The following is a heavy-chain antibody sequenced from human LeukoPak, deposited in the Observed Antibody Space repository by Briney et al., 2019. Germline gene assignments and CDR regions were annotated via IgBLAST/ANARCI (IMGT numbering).Heavy chain of an antibody. CDR2: ISTYNGDT. V-gene: IGHV1-18*01. Sequence: AASVKVSCKASGYTFINYGINWVRQAPGQGLEWMGWISTYNGDTNYTEKLKGRVTMTTDTFTSTAYMELRSLTSDDTAVYYCARDKEMRLLWFGELLPFDPWGQGTLITVSS. J-gene: IGHJ5*02. D-gene: IGHD3-10*01. CDR1: GYTFINYG. CDR3: ARDKEMRLLWFGELLPFDP.